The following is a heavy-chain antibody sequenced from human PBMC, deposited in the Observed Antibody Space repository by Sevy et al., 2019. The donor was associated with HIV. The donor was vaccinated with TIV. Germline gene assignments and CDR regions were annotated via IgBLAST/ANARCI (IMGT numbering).Heavy chain of an antibody. CDR3: ARVPFIAAAGYYYYYGMDV. Sequence: ASVKVSCKASGGTFSSYAISWVRQAPGQGLEWMGGIIPIFGIANYAQKFQGRVTITADESTSTAYMELSSLRSEDTAVYYCARVPFIAAAGYYYYYGMDVWGQGTTVTVSS. CDR1: GGTFSSYA. J-gene: IGHJ6*02. CDR2: IIPIFGIA. D-gene: IGHD6-13*01. V-gene: IGHV1-69*13.